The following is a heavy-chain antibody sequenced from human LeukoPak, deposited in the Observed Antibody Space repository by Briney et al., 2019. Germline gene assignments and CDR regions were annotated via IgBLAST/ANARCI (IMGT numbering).Heavy chain of an antibody. Sequence: ASVKVSCKASGYTFTSYGISWVRQAPGQGLEWMGWISAYSGNTNYAQKLQGRVTITRNTSISTAYMELSSLRSEDTAVYYCARGITNHYYYYYYMDVWGKGTTVTVSS. CDR1: GYTFTSYG. V-gene: IGHV1-18*01. CDR3: ARGITNHYYYYYYMDV. CDR2: ISAYSGNT. D-gene: IGHD3-16*01. J-gene: IGHJ6*03.